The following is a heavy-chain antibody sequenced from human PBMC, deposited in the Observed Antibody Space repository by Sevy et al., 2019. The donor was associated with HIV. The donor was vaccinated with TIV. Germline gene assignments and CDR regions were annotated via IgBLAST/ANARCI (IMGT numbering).Heavy chain of an antibody. CDR2: IIPIFGTA. CDR1: GGTSSSYA. Sequence: ASVKVSCKASGGTSSSYAISWVRQAPGQGLEWMGGIIPIFGTANYAQKFQGRVTITADESTSTAYMGLSSRRSEDTAVYYCARGGSGWGSSWYIYWGQGTLVTVSS. J-gene: IGHJ4*02. V-gene: IGHV1-69*13. CDR3: ARGGSGWGSSWYIY. D-gene: IGHD6-13*01.